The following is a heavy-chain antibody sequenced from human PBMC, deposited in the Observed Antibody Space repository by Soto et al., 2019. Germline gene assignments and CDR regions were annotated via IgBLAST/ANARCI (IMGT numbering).Heavy chain of an antibody. CDR1: GGTFSSYA. CDR2: IIPIFGTA. Sequence: GASVKVSCKASGGTFSSYAISWVRQAPGQGLEWMGGIIPIFGTANYAQKFQGRVTITADESTSTAYMELSSLRSEDTAVYYCARPAADRHLNWFDPWGQGTLVTVSS. J-gene: IGHJ5*02. D-gene: IGHD6-6*01. CDR3: ARPAADRHLNWFDP. V-gene: IGHV1-69*13.